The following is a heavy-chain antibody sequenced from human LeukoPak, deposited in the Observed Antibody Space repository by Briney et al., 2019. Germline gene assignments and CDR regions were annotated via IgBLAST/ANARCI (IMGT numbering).Heavy chain of an antibody. V-gene: IGHV3-74*01. CDR2: IKSDGSET. J-gene: IGHJ5*02. CDR3: AKCDDYYGLPFDP. CDR1: GFTFSRHW. Sequence: GGSLRLSCAASGFTFSRHWMHWVRQGPGKGLEWVSRIKSDGSETQYADSVKGRFTISRDNAHNTLYLQMTSLRPEDTAIYYCAKCDDYYGLPFDPWGQGTLVIVSS. D-gene: IGHD3-10*01.